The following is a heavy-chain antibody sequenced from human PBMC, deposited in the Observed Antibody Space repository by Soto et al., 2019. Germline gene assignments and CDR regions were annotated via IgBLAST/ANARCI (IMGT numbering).Heavy chain of an antibody. CDR1: GYTFTSYY. Sequence: QVQLVQSGAEVKKPGASVKVSCKASGYTFTSYYMHWVRQSPGQGLEWMGIINPSGGSTSYAQKFGGRVTMTRGTSTSTAYIELSSLRSEDTAVYYCARDGSRGGYCISASCSGSIEYWGQGTLVTVSS. J-gene: IGHJ4*02. CDR2: INPSGGST. V-gene: IGHV1-46*01. D-gene: IGHD2-2*01. CDR3: ARDGSRGGYCISASCSGSIEY.